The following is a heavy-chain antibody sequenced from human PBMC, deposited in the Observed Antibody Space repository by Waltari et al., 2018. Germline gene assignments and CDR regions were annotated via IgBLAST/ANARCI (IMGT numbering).Heavy chain of an antibody. CDR2: TKPNSGNT. CDR1: GSPFTSYD. D-gene: IGHD6-25*01. V-gene: IGHV1-8*01. Sequence: QVQLVQSGAEVKKPGASVKVSCKASGSPFTSYDINWVRQATGQGLEGMGWTKPNSGNTGYAQKFQGRVTMTRDTSISTAYMELSSLRSEDTAVYYCARTDGSLDFWGQGTLVTVSS. J-gene: IGHJ4*02. CDR3: ARTDGSLDF.